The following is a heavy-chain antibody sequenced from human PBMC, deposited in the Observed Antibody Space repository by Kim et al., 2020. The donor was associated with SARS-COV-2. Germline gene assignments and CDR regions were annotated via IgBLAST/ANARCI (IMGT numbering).Heavy chain of an antibody. CDR3: ARGYVIAVAGNWFDP. Sequence: VSVKSRITINPDTSKNQFSLQLNSVTPEDTAVYYCARGYVIAVAGNWFDPWGQGTLVTVSS. J-gene: IGHJ5*02. D-gene: IGHD6-19*01. V-gene: IGHV6-1*01.